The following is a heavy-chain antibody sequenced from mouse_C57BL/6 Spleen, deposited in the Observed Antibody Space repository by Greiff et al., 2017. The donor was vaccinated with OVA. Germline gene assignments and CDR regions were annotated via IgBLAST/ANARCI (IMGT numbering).Heavy chain of an antibody. CDR3: ARFLYYGSSYGYFDV. D-gene: IGHD1-1*01. Sequence: EVQGVESGGGLVKPGGSLKLSCAASGFTFSDYGMHWVRQAPEKGLEWVAYISSGSSTIYYADTVKGRFTISRDNAKHTMFLAMSSLRSADTAMYYCARFLYYGSSYGYFDVGGTGTTVTVSS. J-gene: IGHJ1*03. CDR2: ISSGSSTI. V-gene: IGHV5-17*01. CDR1: GFTFSDYG.